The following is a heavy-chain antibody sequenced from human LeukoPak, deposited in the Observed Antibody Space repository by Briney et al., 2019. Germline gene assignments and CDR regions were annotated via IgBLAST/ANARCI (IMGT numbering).Heavy chain of an antibody. D-gene: IGHD4-11*01. CDR2: ISSSGSTI. Sequence: GGSLRLSCAASGFTFSDYYMSWIRQAPGKELEWVSYISSSGSTIYHADSVKGRFTISRDNAKNSLYLQMNSLRAEDTAVYYCARDSRITTNAFGIWGQGTMVTVSS. J-gene: IGHJ3*02. CDR3: ARDSRITTNAFGI. V-gene: IGHV3-11*04. CDR1: GFTFSDYY.